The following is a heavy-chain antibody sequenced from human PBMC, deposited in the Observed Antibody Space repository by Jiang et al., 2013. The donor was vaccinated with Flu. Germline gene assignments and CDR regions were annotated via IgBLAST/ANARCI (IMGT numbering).Heavy chain of an antibody. Sequence: VQLVESGGGVIQPGKSLRLSCAASGFSFSSDEMHWVRQAPGKGLEWVAVVSFDGKNKYYGDSVKGRFTISRDNSKNTLYLQMNSLRTEDTAVYYCAKGVWELGYFDYWGQGALVTVSS. CDR2: VSFDGKNK. J-gene: IGHJ4*02. V-gene: IGHV3-30*18. CDR3: AKGVWELGYFDY. D-gene: IGHD7-27*01. CDR1: GFSFSSDE.